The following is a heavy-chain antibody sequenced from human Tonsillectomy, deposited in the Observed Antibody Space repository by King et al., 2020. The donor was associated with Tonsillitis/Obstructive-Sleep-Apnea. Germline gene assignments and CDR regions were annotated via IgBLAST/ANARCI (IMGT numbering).Heavy chain of an antibody. CDR3: ARGRGVLVAFFYYYMDG. J-gene: IGHJ6*03. V-gene: IGHV3-21*01. Sequence: VQLVESGGGLVKPGGSLRLSCTASGFTFTSYNMNWVRQTPGRGLEWVTSISSGSHYIHYADSLKGRFTISRDNSANSVFLQMKDLSAGDTAVYYCARGRGVLVAFFYYYMDGWGKGTTVTASS. D-gene: IGHD3-16*01. CDR1: GFTFTSYN. CDR2: ISSGSHYI.